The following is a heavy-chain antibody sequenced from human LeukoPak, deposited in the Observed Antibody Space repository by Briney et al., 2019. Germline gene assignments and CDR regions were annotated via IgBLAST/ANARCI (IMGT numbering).Heavy chain of an antibody. CDR3: VKDVGGSYAFDY. CDR1: GFTFSRYA. D-gene: IGHD1-26*01. Sequence: GSLRLSCSASGFTFSRYAMHWVRQAPGKGLEYVSGINDNGGRTHYGDSVKGRFSISRDNSKNTLHLQMSTLRAEDTALYYCVKDVGGSYAFDYWGQGVLVTVAS. CDR2: INDNGGRT. V-gene: IGHV3-64D*09. J-gene: IGHJ4*02.